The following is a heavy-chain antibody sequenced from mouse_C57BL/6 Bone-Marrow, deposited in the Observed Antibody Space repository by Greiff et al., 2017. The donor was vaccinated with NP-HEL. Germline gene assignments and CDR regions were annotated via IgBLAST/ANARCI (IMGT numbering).Heavy chain of an antibody. D-gene: IGHD2-1*01. V-gene: IGHV5-16*01. Sequence: EVKLVESEGGLVQPGSSMKLSCTASGFTFSDYYMAWVRQVPEKGLEWVANINYDGSRTYYLDSLKSRFILSRDNATNTLYLQMSSLKSEDTATYYCARRGYYGNWRDPFDYWGQGTTLTVSS. CDR2: INYDGSRT. CDR1: GFTFSDYY. CDR3: ARRGYYGNWRDPFDY. J-gene: IGHJ2*01.